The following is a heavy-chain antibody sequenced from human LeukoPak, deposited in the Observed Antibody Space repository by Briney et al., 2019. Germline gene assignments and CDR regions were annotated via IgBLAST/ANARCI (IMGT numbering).Heavy chain of an antibody. CDR2: IKQDGSEK. Sequence: QPGGSLRLSCAASGFTLSYYWMSWVRQAPGKGLEWVANIKQDGSEKYYVDSVKGRFTIARDNAKNSLYLQMNSLKAEDTAVYYCARYGNGAWLGHYAFDMWGQGTMVTVSS. D-gene: IGHD6-19*01. CDR1: GFTLSYYW. J-gene: IGHJ3*02. CDR3: ARYGNGAWLGHYAFDM. V-gene: IGHV3-7*01.